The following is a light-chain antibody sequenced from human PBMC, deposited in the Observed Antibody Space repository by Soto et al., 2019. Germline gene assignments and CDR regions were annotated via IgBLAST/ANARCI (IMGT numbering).Light chain of an antibody. CDR2: INSDGIH. CDR3: QAWVTGIGV. CDR1: SGHSRNA. V-gene: IGLV4-69*01. J-gene: IGLJ2*01. Sequence: QSVLTQSPSASASLGASVNLTCTLSSGHSRNAIAWHQQQTEKGPRYLMKINSDGIHIKWDEIPNRFSGSSSVAERYLTISSLQSEDEADYYCQAWVTGIGVFGGGTKVTVL.